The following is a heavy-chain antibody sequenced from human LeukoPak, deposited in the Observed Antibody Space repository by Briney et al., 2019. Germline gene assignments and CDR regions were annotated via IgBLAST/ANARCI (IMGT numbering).Heavy chain of an antibody. CDR2: THYSGTG. J-gene: IGHJ4*02. Sequence: SETLSLTCAVSGGPIISSYWSWIRQPPGKGLEWIGYTHYSGTGNYNPSLKSRVTISIDTSKNRFSLRLTSVTAADTAVYYCARVRFYDTTGYSTSYYLDYWGQGALVTVSS. CDR3: ARVRFYDTTGYSTSYYLDY. V-gene: IGHV4-59*01. D-gene: IGHD3-22*01. CDR1: GGPIISSY.